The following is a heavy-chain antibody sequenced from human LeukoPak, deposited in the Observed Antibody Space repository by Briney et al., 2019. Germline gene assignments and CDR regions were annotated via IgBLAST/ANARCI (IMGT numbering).Heavy chain of an antibody. CDR2: IRQDGSEK. Sequence: GRSLRLSCAASGFAFSTSWMSWVRQAPGKGLEGVANIRQDGSEKNYVDSVKGRFTISRDNAKNSLYLQMNSLRAEDTAVYYCARDFHSSSWTPDCFDYWGQGTLVTVSS. V-gene: IGHV3-7*01. CDR1: GFAFSTSW. CDR3: ARDFHSSSWTPDCFDY. D-gene: IGHD6-13*01. J-gene: IGHJ4*02.